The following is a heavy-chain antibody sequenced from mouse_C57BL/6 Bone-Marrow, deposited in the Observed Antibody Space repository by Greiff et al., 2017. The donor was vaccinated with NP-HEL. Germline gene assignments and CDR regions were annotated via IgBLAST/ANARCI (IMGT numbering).Heavy chain of an antibody. CDR2: IHPNSGST. V-gene: IGHV1-64*01. Sequence: QVQLQQPGAELVKPGASVKLSCKASGYTFTCYWMHWVKQRPGQGLEWIGMIHPNSGSTNYNEKFKSKATLTVDKSSSTAYMQLSSLTSEDSAVYYCARATVVAFDYWGQGTTLTVSS. D-gene: IGHD1-1*01. J-gene: IGHJ2*01. CDR3: ARATVVAFDY. CDR1: GYTFTCYW.